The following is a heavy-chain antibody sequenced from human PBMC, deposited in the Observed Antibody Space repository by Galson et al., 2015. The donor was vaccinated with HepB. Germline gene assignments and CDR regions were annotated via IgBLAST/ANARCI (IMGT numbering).Heavy chain of an antibody. CDR1: GFTFSSYG. D-gene: IGHD2-15*01. CDR3: AKDRIAGDCSGGSCYYQYFDY. V-gene: IGHV3-30*18. Sequence: SLRLSCAASGFTFSSYGMHWVRQAPGKGLEWVAVISYDGSNKYYADSVKVRFTISRDNSKNTLYLQMNRLRAEDTAVYYCAKDRIAGDCSGGSCYYQYFDYWGQGTLVTVSS. J-gene: IGHJ4*02. CDR2: ISYDGSNK.